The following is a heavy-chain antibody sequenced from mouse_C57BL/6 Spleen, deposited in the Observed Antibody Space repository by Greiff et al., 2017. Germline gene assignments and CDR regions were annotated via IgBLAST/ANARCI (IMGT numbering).Heavy chain of an antibody. J-gene: IGHJ2*01. CDR3: AKNWGSIYDYFDY. V-gene: IGHV2-5*01. D-gene: IGHD5-1*01. CDR1: GFSLTSYG. Sequence: QVQLKESGPGLVQPSQSLSITCTVSGFSLTSYGVHWVRQSPGKGLEWLGVIWRGGSTDYNAAFMSRLSITKDNSKSQVFFKMNSLQADDTAIYYCAKNWGSIYDYFDYWGQGTTLTVSS. CDR2: IWRGGST.